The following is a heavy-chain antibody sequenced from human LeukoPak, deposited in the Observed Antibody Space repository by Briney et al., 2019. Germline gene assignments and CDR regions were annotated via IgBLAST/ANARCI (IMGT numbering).Heavy chain of an antibody. Sequence: GGSLRLSCTASGFTFGDYAMSWVRQAPGKGLEWVGFIRSKAYGGTTEYAASVKGRFTISRDDSKSIAYLQMNSLKTEDTAVYYCTRGGGISYYYDSSGYCDYWGQGTLVTVSS. CDR3: TRGGGISYYYDSSGYCDY. V-gene: IGHV3-49*04. J-gene: IGHJ4*02. CDR1: GFTFGDYA. D-gene: IGHD3-22*01. CDR2: IRSKAYGGTT.